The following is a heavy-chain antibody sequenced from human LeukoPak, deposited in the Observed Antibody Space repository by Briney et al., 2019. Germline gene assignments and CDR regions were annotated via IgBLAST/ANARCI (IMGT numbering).Heavy chain of an antibody. Sequence: SETLSLTCTVSGGSIRGSSFYWGWLRQPPGGGLEFIGSIFYRGNTYYNPSLKSRVTISVDTSRNQFSLKLTSMTAADTAIYYCAREGGYGDYIHASDVWGQGTMVTVSS. D-gene: IGHD4-17*01. V-gene: IGHV4-39*07. CDR1: GGSIRGSSFY. CDR2: IFYRGNT. CDR3: AREGGYGDYIHASDV. J-gene: IGHJ3*01.